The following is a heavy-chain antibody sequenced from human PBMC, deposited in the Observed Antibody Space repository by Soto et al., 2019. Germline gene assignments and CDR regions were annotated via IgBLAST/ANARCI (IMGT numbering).Heavy chain of an antibody. V-gene: IGHV4-34*01. J-gene: IGHJ6*02. CDR2: INHSGST. D-gene: IGHD3-10*01. CDR3: AGDYGSGKARYYYYGMDV. Sequence: QVQPQQWGAGLLKPSETLSLTCAVYGGSFSGYYWSWIRQPPGKGLEWIGEINHSGSTNYNPSLKSRVTISVDTSKNQFSLKLSSVTAADTAVYYCAGDYGSGKARYYYYGMDVWGQGTTVTVSS. CDR1: GGSFSGYY.